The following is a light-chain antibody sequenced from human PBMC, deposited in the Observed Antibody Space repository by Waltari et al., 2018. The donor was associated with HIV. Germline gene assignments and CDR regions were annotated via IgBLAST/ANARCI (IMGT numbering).Light chain of an antibody. Sequence: QSALTQPASVSGSPGQSITISCTGTTSDVGGYTYVSWYHQPPNKAPKLVVYEVSNRPSGIAIRFSGSKSGNTASLTISGLQAEDEDDYYCSSYTSRNTRVFGTGTKVTVL. CDR1: TSDVGGYTY. J-gene: IGLJ1*01. CDR3: SSYTSRNTRV. V-gene: IGLV2-14*01. CDR2: EVS.